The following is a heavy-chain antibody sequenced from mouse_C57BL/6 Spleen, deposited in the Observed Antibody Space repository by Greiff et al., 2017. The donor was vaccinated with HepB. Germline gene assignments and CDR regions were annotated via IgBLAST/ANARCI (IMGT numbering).Heavy chain of an antibody. Sequence: VQLQESGAELARPGASVKMSCKASGYTFTSYTMHWVKQRPGQGLEWIGYINPSSGYTKYNQKFKDKATLTADKSSSTAYMQLSSLTSEDSAVYYCARTLRGDYAMDYWGQGTSVTVSS. D-gene: IGHD3-2*02. V-gene: IGHV1-4*01. J-gene: IGHJ4*01. CDR1: GYTFTSYT. CDR3: ARTLRGDYAMDY. CDR2: INPSSGYT.